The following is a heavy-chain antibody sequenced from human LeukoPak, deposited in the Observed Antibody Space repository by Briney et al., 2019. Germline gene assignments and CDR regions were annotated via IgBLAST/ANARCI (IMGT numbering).Heavy chain of an antibody. CDR2: IIPIFGTA. V-gene: IGHV1-69*13. J-gene: IGHJ6*02. D-gene: IGHD3-16*01. CDR3: ASSYDYVWGSYVSYGMDV. Sequence: ASVKVSCKASGGTFSSYAISWVRQAPGQGLEWMGGIIPIFGTANYAQKFQGRVTITADESTSTAYMELSSLRSEDTAVYYCASSYDYVWGSYVSYGMDVWGQGTTVTVSS. CDR1: GGTFSSYA.